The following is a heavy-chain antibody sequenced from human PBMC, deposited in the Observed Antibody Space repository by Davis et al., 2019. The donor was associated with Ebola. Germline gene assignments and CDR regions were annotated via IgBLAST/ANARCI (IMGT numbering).Heavy chain of an antibody. Sequence: GESLKISCAASGFTFSSYSMNWVRQAPGKGLEWVAVIWYDGSNQYYADSVKGRFTISRDNSKNTLFLQMNSLRAEDTAVYYCARDIAARRFDYWGQGTLVSVSS. CDR3: ARDIAARRFDY. CDR1: GFTFSSYS. D-gene: IGHD6-6*01. CDR2: IWYDGSNQ. J-gene: IGHJ4*02. V-gene: IGHV3-33*08.